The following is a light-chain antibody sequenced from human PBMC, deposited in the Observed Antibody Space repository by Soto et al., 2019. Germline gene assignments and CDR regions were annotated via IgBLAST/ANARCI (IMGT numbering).Light chain of an antibody. V-gene: IGKV1-5*01. CDR1: QNIRSR. Sequence: DIKLTQSPSTLSAALGDGVTITCRASQNIRSRLAWFQQKPGKAPKLLIYDASSLESGVPSRFSGSGSGTEFTLTISSLQPDDFATYYCQQYNSYSWTFGQGTKVDIK. CDR2: DAS. CDR3: QQYNSYSWT. J-gene: IGKJ1*01.